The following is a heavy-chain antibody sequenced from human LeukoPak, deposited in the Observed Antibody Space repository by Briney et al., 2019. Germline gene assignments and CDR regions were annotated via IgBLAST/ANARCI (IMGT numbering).Heavy chain of an antibody. J-gene: IGHJ4*02. CDR1: GFTFSSYG. CDR2: IRYDGSSN. Sequence: GGSLRLSCAASGFTFSSYGLQWVRQAPGTGLEGVSFIRYDGSSNHYADSVKGRFTTSRDDSKNTAYLQMNSLTAEDTAVYYCARCNGQWPSYYLDSWGQGTLVTVSS. V-gene: IGHV3-30*02. D-gene: IGHD6-19*01. CDR3: ARCNGQWPSYYLDS.